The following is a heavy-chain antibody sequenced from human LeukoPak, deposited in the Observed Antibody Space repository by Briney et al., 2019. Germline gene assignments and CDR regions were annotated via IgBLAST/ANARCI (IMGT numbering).Heavy chain of an antibody. V-gene: IGHV4-59*01. CDR2: IYYTGST. Sequence: SQTLSLTCTVSGGSISNYYWSWIRQPPGKGLEWIGYIYYTGSTNYNPSLKSRVTISVDTSKNQFSLSLNSVTAADTAEYYCARAPGSAYYPYYYMDVWGKGTTVTVSS. J-gene: IGHJ6*03. D-gene: IGHD6-19*01. CDR3: ARAPGSAYYPYYYMDV. CDR1: GGSISNYY.